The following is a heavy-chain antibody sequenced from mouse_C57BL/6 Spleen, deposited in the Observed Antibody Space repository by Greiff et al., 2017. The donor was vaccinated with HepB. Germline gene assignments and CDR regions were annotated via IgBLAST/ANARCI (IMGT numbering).Heavy chain of an antibody. CDR3: TFFPPYDGSTWFAY. CDR2: IRNKANNHAT. CDR1: GFTFSDAW. J-gene: IGHJ3*01. Sequence: DVMLVESGGGLVQPGGSMKLSCAASGFTFSDAWMDWVRQSPEKGLEWVAEIRNKANNHATYYAESVKGRFTISRDDSKSSVYLQMNSLRAEDTGIYCCTFFPPYDGSTWFAYWGQGTLVTVSA. V-gene: IGHV6-6*01. D-gene: IGHD1-1*01.